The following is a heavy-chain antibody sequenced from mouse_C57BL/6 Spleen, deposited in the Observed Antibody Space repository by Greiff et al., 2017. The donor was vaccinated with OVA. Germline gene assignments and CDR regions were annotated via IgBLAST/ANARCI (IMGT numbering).Heavy chain of an antibody. J-gene: IGHJ4*01. CDR3: ARDPIGRAMDY. V-gene: IGHV5-17*01. CDR1: GFTFSDYG. CDR2: ISSGSSTI. Sequence: EVQRVESGGGLVKPGGSLKLSCAASGFTFSDYGMHWVRQAPEKGLEWVAYISSGSSTIYYADTVKGRFTISRDNAKNTLFLQMTSLRSEDTAMYYCARDPIGRAMDYWGQGTSVTVSS.